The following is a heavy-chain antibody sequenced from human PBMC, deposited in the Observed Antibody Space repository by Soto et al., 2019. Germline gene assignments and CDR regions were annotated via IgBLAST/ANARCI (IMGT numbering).Heavy chain of an antibody. V-gene: IGHV4-31*03. CDR3: ARERPHGDYNYYYYMDV. Sequence: SETLSLTCTVSGGSISSGGYYWSWIRQHPGKGLEWIGYIYYSGSTYYNPSLKSRVTISVDTSKNQFSLKLSSVTAADTAVYYCARERPHGDYNYYYYMDVWGKGTTVTVSS. J-gene: IGHJ6*03. CDR1: GGSISSGGYY. CDR2: IYYSGST. D-gene: IGHD4-17*01.